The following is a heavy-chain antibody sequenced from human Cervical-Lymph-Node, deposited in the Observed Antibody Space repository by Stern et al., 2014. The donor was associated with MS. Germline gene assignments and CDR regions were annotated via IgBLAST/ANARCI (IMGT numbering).Heavy chain of an antibody. D-gene: IGHD5-24*01. CDR1: GDSVSSNSAA. V-gene: IGHV6-1*01. CDR2: KYYRSKWYN. Sequence: QVQLQQSGPGLVKPSQTLSLTCAISGDSVSSNSAAWNWIRQSPSRGLEXLGRKYYRSKWYNDYAVSVKSRITINPDTSKNQFSLQLNSVTPEDTAVYYCARARVEMATIGDWYFDLWGRGTLVTVSS. CDR3: ARARVEMATIGDWYFDL. J-gene: IGHJ2*01.